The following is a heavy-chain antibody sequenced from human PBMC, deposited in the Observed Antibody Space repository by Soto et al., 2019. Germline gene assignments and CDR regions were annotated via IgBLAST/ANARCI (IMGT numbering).Heavy chain of an antibody. V-gene: IGHV1-69*01. CDR3: ARGGVAGHYYYYYGMDV. CDR1: GGTFRSYS. J-gene: IGHJ6*02. CDR2: IIPMFGAT. D-gene: IGHD6-19*01. Sequence: QVQLVQSGAEVKKPGSSVKVSCKASGGTFRSYSLSWVRQAPGQGLEWMGGIIPMFGATNYAQKFQGRVTITADESTTTAYMEVSSLRFEDAAVYYCARGGVAGHYYYYYGMDVWGQGTTVTVSS.